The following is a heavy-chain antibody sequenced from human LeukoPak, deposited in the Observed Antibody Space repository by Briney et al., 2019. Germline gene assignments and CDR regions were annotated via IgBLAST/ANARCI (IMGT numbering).Heavy chain of an antibody. V-gene: IGHV3-33*01. Sequence: PGGSLRLSCAASGFTFSSYGMHWVRQAPGKGLEWVAVIWYDGSNKYYADSVKGRFTISRDNSKNTLYLQMNSLRAEDTAVYYCARSLLISYYYYGMDVWGQGTTVTVSS. J-gene: IGHJ6*02. CDR2: IWYDGSNK. CDR1: GFTFSSYG. D-gene: IGHD3-3*02. CDR3: ARSLLISYYYYGMDV.